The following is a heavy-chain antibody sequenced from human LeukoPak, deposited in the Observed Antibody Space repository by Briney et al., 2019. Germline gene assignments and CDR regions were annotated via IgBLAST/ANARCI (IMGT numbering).Heavy chain of an antibody. J-gene: IGHJ3*02. CDR2: IYYSGST. V-gene: IGHV4-59*08. CDR1: GGSISSYY. Sequence: SETLSLTCTVSGGSISSYYWSWIWQPPGKGLEWIGYIYYSGSTNYNPSLKSRVTISVDTSKNQFSLKLSSVTAADTAVYYCARREERYDILTGYPRRDAFDIWGQGTMVTDSS. D-gene: IGHD3-9*01. CDR3: ARREERYDILTGYPRRDAFDI.